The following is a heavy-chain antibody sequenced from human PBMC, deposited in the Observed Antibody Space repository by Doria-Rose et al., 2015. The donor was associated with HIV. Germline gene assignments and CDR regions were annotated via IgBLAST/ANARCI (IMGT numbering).Heavy chain of an antibody. CDR3: ARIKSSRWYHKYYFDF. CDR1: GVSLSSPGMG. CDR2: IFSDDEG. J-gene: IGHJ4*02. Sequence: SGPVLVKPTETLTLTCTVSGVSLSSPGMGVSWIRQPPGKALEWLANIFSDDEGSHTTSLKSRLTISRGTSKSQVVLTMTDMDPVDTATYYCARIKSSRWYHKYYFDFWGQGTLVIVSA. D-gene: IGHD6-13*01. V-gene: IGHV2-26*01.